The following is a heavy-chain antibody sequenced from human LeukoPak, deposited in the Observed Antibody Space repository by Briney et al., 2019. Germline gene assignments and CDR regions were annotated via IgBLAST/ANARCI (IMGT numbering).Heavy chain of an antibody. J-gene: IGHJ4*02. CDR3: ARDFGSDYYGSGSFDY. CDR2: INAGNGNT. V-gene: IGHV1-3*01. Sequence: GASVKVSCKASGYTFTSYAMHWVRQAPGQRLEWMGWINAGNGNTKYSQKFQGRVTITRDTSASTAYMELSSLRSEDTAVYYCARDFGSDYYGSGSFDYWGQGTLVTVSS. D-gene: IGHD3-10*01. CDR1: GYTFTSYA.